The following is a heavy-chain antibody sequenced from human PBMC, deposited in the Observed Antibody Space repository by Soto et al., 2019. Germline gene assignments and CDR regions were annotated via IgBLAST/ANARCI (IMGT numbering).Heavy chain of an antibody. D-gene: IGHD6-6*01. Sequence: QVQLVQSGAEVKKPGASVKVSCKASGYTFTGYYMHWVRQAPGQGLEWMGWINPNSGGTNYAQKFQGRVTMTRDTSSSTAYMELSRLRSDDTAVYYCARVGIAARRRLVQESPPRFDPWGQGTLVTVSS. J-gene: IGHJ5*02. CDR2: INPNSGGT. V-gene: IGHV1-2*02. CDR1: GYTFTGYY. CDR3: ARVGIAARRRLVQESPPRFDP.